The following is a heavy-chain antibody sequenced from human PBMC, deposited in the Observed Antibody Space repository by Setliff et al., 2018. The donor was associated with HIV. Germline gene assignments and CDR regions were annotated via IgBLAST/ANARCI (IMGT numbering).Heavy chain of an antibody. J-gene: IGHJ5*02. CDR1: GYSISSGYY. Sequence: PSETLSLTCAVSGYSISSGYYWGWIRQPPGKGLEWIGSIYHSGSTYYNPSLKSRVTISVDTSKNQFSLKLSSVTAADTAVYYCARGNSLAGYSSGWPPRRSLRDWFDPWGQGTLVTVSS. D-gene: IGHD6-19*01. V-gene: IGHV4-38-2*01. CDR3: ARGNSLAGYSSGWPPRRSLRDWFDP. CDR2: IYHSGST.